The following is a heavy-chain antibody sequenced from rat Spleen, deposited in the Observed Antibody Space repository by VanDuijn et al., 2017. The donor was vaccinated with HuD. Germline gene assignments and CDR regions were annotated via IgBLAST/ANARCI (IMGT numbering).Heavy chain of an antibody. Sequence: VQLKESGPGLVQPSQTLSLTCTVSGFSLTDYSVHWVRQPPGKGLEWMGVMWRSGSTEYNSGLKSRLSISWDTSKRQVFLKRNSLQTEDTAIYYCTRAPGKGYVMDAWGQGTAVTVSS. D-gene: IGHD5-1*01. CDR2: MWRSGST. CDR1: GFSLTDYS. CDR3: TRAPGKGYVMDA. J-gene: IGHJ4*01. V-gene: IGHV2S63*01.